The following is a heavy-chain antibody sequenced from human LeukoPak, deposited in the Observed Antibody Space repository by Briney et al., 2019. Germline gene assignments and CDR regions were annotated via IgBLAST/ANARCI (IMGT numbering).Heavy chain of an antibody. Sequence: GGSLTLSCAASGFTFSNYWMHWVRQTPGKGPVWVSRINSDASVTTYADSVKGRFTISRDNAKNTLYLQMNSLRAEDTAVYYCARVTAVAGTSVGVDAWGQGILVTVS. J-gene: IGHJ4*02. CDR3: ARVTAVAGTSVGVDA. CDR2: INSDASVT. V-gene: IGHV3-74*01. CDR1: GFTFSNYW. D-gene: IGHD6-19*01.